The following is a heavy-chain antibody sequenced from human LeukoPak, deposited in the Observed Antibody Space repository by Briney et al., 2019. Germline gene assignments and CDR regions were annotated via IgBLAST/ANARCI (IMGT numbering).Heavy chain of an antibody. D-gene: IGHD1/OR15-1a*01. J-gene: IGHJ5*02. CDR2: IDSDGSGT. V-gene: IGHV3-74*01. CDR1: GLTLSGYW. Sequence: GGSLRLSCSASGLTLSGYWMHWVRQIPVKGLVWVSRIDSDGSGTSYADSVKGRFTISRDDVKNMLYLQMNSLRVEDTGLYYCSTVEHSWGQETLVTVSS. CDR3: STVEHS.